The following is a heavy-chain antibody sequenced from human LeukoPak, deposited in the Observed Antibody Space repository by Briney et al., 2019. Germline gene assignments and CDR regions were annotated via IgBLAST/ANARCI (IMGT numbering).Heavy chain of an antibody. J-gene: IGHJ5*02. Sequence: SETLSLTCAVYGGSFSGYYWSWIRQPPGKGLEWIGEINHSRSTNYNPSLKSRVTISVDTSKNQFSLKLSSVTAADTAVYYCARAEVVVVAAWGNWFDPWGQGTLVTVSS. D-gene: IGHD2-15*01. CDR3: ARAEVVVVAAWGNWFDP. V-gene: IGHV4-34*01. CDR1: GGSFSGYY. CDR2: INHSRST.